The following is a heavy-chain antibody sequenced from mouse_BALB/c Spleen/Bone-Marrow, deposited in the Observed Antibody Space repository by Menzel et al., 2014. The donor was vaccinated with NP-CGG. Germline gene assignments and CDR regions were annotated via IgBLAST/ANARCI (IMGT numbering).Heavy chain of an antibody. V-gene: IGHV1S81*02. CDR1: GYTFTNYY. J-gene: IGHJ3*01. CDR3: TTLGRFAY. CDR2: INPSNGGT. D-gene: IGHD4-1*01. Sequence: QVQLKQSGAELVKPGASVKLSCRASGYTFTNYYMYWVKQRPGQDLEWIGEINPSNGGTNFNEKFKSKATLTVDKSSSKAYRQLSRLISEDSAVYYCTTLGRFAYWGQGTLVTVSA.